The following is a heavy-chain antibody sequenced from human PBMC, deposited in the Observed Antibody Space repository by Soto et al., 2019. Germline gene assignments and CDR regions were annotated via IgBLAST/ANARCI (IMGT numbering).Heavy chain of an antibody. CDR2: ISDSAGST. V-gene: IGHV3-23*01. D-gene: IGHD6-19*01. CDR1: GFTFSNYA. J-gene: IGHJ5*01. Sequence: EVQLLESGGGLVQPGWSLKLSCAASGFTFSNYAISWVCQPPGKGLEWFSGISDSAGSTYYADSVKGRFTISRDTSKNTLYVQMNSLIAEDTAVYYGAKGSSAWYGESCDSWGHGTMVTVSS. CDR3: AKGSSAWYGESCDS.